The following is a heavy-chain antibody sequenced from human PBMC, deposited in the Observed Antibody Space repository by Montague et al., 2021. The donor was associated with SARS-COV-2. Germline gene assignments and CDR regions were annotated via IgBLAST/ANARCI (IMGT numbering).Heavy chain of an antibody. Sequence: SETLSLTCTVSGGSISSISHYWGWIRQPPGKGLEWIGCISSSGDTYYHPTLKSRVTISVDSSKNLFSLSLNSVTATDTAVYFCARRVGGTYHLDCWGQGTLVTVSS. D-gene: IGHD1-26*01. CDR3: ARRVGGTYHLDC. CDR1: GGSISSISHY. CDR2: ISSSGDT. V-gene: IGHV4-39*01. J-gene: IGHJ4*02.